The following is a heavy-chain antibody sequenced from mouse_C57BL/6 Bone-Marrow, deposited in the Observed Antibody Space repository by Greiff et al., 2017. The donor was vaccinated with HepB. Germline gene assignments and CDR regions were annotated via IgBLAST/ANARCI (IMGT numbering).Heavy chain of an antibody. D-gene: IGHD4-1*01. CDR2: ISSGGSYT. CDR3: ARHLGAWFAY. V-gene: IGHV5-6*01. J-gene: IGHJ3*01. Sequence: EVKLMESGGDLVKPGGSLKLSCAASGFTFSSYGMSWVRQTPDKRLEWVATISSGGSYTYYPDSVKGRFTISRDNAKNTLYLQMSSPKSEDTAMYYCARHLGAWFAYWGQGTLVTVSA. CDR1: GFTFSSYG.